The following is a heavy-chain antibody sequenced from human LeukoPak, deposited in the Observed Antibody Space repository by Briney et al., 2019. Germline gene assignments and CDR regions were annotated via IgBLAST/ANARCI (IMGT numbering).Heavy chain of an antibody. D-gene: IGHD2-15*01. CDR3: ARDTVAEEAAQGY. J-gene: IGHJ4*02. Sequence: SETLSLTCAVYGGSFSGYYWSWIRQPPGKGLEWIGEINHSGSTNYNPSLKSRVTISVDTSKNQFSLKLSSVTAADTAVYYCARDTVAEEAAQGYWGQGTLVAVSS. CDR2: INHSGST. V-gene: IGHV4-34*01. CDR1: GGSFSGYY.